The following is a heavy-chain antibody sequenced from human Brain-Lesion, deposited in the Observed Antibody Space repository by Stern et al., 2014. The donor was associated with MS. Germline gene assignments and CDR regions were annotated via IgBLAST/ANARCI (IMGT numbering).Heavy chain of an antibody. V-gene: IGHV1-24*01. CDR1: GYTLTELS. D-gene: IGHD1-26*01. J-gene: IGHJ4*02. CDR2: FDPEDGET. CDR3: ATLSPGAGGNYYRHFDY. Sequence: QVQLVQSGAEVKKPGASVKVSCKVSGYTLTELSMHWVRQAPRKGLEWMGGFDPEDGETIYAQKSQGRVTMTEDTSTDTAYMELSSLRSEDTAVYYCATLSPGAGGNYYRHFDYWGQGTLVTVSS.